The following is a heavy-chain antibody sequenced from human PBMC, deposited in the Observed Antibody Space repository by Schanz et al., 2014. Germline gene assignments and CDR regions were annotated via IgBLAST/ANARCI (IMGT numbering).Heavy chain of an antibody. Sequence: QVQLQQWGAGLLKPSETLSLTCAVYGVSFSSNYWSWIRQPPGKGREGLGEINQSGTANYNPSLKSGVTMSVDTSKNQISLKLRSVTSADTAVYYCARGTRERLLLRSWQFAFDIWGQGTMVTVSS. J-gene: IGHJ3*02. CDR1: GVSFSSNY. V-gene: IGHV4-34*02. CDR2: INQSGTA. CDR3: ARGTRERLLLRSWQFAFDI. D-gene: IGHD3-22*01.